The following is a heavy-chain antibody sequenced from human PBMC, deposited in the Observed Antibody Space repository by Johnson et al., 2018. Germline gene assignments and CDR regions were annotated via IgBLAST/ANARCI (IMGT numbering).Heavy chain of an antibody. J-gene: IGHJ6*03. CDR1: GFTFSSYA. D-gene: IGHD1-26*01. CDR2: ISYDGSNK. CDR3: ARERIVGATMVPGNMDV. V-gene: IGHV3-30-3*01. Sequence: QVQLVESGGGVVQPGRSLRLSCAASGFTFSSYAMHWVRQAPGKGLEWVAVISYDGSNKYYADSVKGRFTSSRDNSKNTLYLQMNSLRAEDTDVYYCARERIVGATMVPGNMDVWGKGTTVTVSS.